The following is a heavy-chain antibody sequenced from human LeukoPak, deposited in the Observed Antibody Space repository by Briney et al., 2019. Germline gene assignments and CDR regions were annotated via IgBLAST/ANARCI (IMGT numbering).Heavy chain of an antibody. Sequence: GGSLRLSCAASGFTFSTYSMNWVRQAPGKGLEWVSSISSLGTYIYYADSLKGRFTISRDNAKNSLYLQMNSLRAEDTAVYYCARTGGGNSHFDYWGQGTLVTVSS. J-gene: IGHJ4*02. CDR1: GFTFSTYS. CDR2: ISSLGTYI. D-gene: IGHD4-23*01. CDR3: ARTGGGNSHFDY. V-gene: IGHV3-21*01.